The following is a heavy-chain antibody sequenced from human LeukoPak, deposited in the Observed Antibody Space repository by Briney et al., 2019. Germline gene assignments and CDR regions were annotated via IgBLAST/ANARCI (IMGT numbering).Heavy chain of an antibody. Sequence: GGSLRLSCAASGFTFSSYSMNWVRQAPGRGLEWVSSISSSSSYIYYADSVKGRFTISRDNAKNSLYLQMNSLRAEDTAVYYCARAVVVVAATAYCYYGMDVWGQGTTVTVSS. CDR1: GFTFSSYS. V-gene: IGHV3-21*01. CDR3: ARAVVVVAATAYCYYGMDV. CDR2: ISSSSSYI. J-gene: IGHJ6*02. D-gene: IGHD2-15*01.